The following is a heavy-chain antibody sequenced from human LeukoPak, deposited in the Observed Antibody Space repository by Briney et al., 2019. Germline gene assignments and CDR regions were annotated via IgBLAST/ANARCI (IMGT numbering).Heavy chain of an antibody. V-gene: IGHV3-74*01. CDR3: AKILPGVATIRGSFDY. J-gene: IGHJ4*02. CDR2: INSDGSST. D-gene: IGHD5-24*01. Sequence: PGGSLRLSCAASGFTFSSYWMHWVRQAPGKGLVWVSRINSDGSSTSYADSVKGRFTISRDNAKNTLYLQMNSLRAEDTAVYYCAKILPGVATIRGSFDYWGQGTLVTVSS. CDR1: GFTFSSYW.